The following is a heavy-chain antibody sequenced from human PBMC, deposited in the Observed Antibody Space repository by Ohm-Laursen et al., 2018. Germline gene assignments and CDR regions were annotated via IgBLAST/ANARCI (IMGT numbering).Heavy chain of an antibody. D-gene: IGHD3-22*01. V-gene: IGHV4-59*08. CDR3: ARVDSSDWTFDY. CDR1: GGSISSYY. J-gene: IGHJ4*02. CDR2: IYYSGST. Sequence: SETLSLTCSVSGGSISSYYWTWIRQPPGKGLEWIGYIYYSGSTNYNPSLKSRVTISVDTSKNQFSLKLSSVTAADTAVYYCARVDSSDWTFDYWGQGSLVTVSS.